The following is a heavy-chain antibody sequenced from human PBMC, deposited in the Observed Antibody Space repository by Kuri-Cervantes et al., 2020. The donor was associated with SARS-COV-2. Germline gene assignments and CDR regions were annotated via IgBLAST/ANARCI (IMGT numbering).Heavy chain of an antibody. V-gene: IGHV3-15*01. Sequence: GGSLRLSCVASEFNFRYYGMYWVRQAPGKGLEWVGRIKNEIDGGTTDYAAPVKGRFTISRDDSKNTLYLQMNSLKTEDTAVYYCTTDRLLDIRTFDYWGQGTLVTVSS. CDR2: IKNEIDGGTT. J-gene: IGHJ4*02. D-gene: IGHD2-2*03. CDR3: TTDRLLDIRTFDY. CDR1: EFNFRYYG.